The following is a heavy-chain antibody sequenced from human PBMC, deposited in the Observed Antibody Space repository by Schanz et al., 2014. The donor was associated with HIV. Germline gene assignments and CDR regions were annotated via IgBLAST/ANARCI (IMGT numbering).Heavy chain of an antibody. V-gene: IGHV3-7*01. Sequence: EVQLLESGGGLVQPGGSLRLSCAVSGFTLSSYWMNWVRQAPGKGLEWVANIKQDGSEKHYVDSVKGRFTISRDNAQNSLYLQMNSLRAEDTAVYYCARAGQLALEQGWGNYYYYYYYGMDVWGQGTTVTVSS. CDR3: ARAGQLALEQGWGNYYYYYYYGMDV. CDR2: IKQDGSEK. J-gene: IGHJ6*02. D-gene: IGHD1-7*01. CDR1: GFTLSSYW.